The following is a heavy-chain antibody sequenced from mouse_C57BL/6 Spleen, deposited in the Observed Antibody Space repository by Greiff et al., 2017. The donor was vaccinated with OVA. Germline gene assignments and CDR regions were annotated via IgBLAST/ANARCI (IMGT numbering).Heavy chain of an antibody. CDR1: GYTFTSYW. CDR2: IDPSDSYT. Sequence: QVQLQQPGAELVMPGASVKLSCKASGYTFTSYWMHWVKQRPGQGLEWIGEIDPSDSYTNYNQKFKGKSTLTVDKSSSTAYMQLSSLTSEDSAVYYWARGLLGETCFDYWGQGTTLTVSS. CDR3: ARGLLGETCFDY. J-gene: IGHJ2*01. D-gene: IGHD2-3*01. V-gene: IGHV1-69*01.